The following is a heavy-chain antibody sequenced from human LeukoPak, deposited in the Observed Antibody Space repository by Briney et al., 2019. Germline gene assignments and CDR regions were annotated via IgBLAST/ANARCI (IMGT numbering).Heavy chain of an antibody. J-gene: IGHJ3*02. CDR3: ARVTGDRRGHAFDI. D-gene: IGHD7-27*01. CDR2: INPNSGGT. V-gene: IGHV1-2*02. Sequence: GASVKVSCTASGYTFTGYYMHWVRQAPGQGLEWMGWINPNSGGTNYAQKFQGRVTMTRDTSISTAYMELSRLRSDDTAVYYCARVTGDRRGHAFDIWGQGTMVTVSS. CDR1: GYTFTGYY.